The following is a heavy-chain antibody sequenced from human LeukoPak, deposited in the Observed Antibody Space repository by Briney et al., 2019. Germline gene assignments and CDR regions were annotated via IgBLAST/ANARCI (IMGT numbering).Heavy chain of an antibody. J-gene: IGHJ4*02. CDR3: AAQPCINGICYLDY. D-gene: IGHD2-8*01. CDR1: GFTFSDHA. CDR2: ISYHARDQ. Sequence: GGSLRLSCAASGFTFSDHAMHWVRQAPGKGLEWVTVISYHARDQFYADSVKGRFTVSRDNSRNILYLQMNSLRVEDSAVYYCAAQPCINGICYLDYWGQGALVTVSS. V-gene: IGHV3-30*04.